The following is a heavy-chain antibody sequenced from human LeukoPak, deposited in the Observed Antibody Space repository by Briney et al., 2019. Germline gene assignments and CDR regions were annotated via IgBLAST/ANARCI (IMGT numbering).Heavy chain of an antibody. CDR1: GFTFSSYS. CDR3: ARDPGISAAGTVGYFDY. J-gene: IGHJ4*02. CDR2: ISSSSSYI. Sequence: PGGSLRLSCAASGFTFSSYSMNWVRQAPGKGLEWVSSISSSSSYIYYADSVKGRFTISRDNAENSLYLQMNSLRAEDTAVYYCARDPGISAAGTVGYFDYWGQGTLVTVSS. V-gene: IGHV3-21*01. D-gene: IGHD6-13*01.